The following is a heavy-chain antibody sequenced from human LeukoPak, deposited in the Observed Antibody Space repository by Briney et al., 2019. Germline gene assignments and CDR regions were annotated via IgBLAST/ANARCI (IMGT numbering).Heavy chain of an antibody. J-gene: IGHJ4*02. CDR3: ARDRDRDGYKMGFDY. CDR1: GFTFSSYS. D-gene: IGHD5-24*01. V-gene: IGHV3-30*03. Sequence: GGSLRLSCAASGFTFSSYSMNWVRQAPGKGLEWVAVISYDGSNKYYADSVKGRFTISRDNAKNSLYLQMNSLRAEDTAVYYCARDRDRDGYKMGFDYWGQGTLVTVSS. CDR2: ISYDGSNK.